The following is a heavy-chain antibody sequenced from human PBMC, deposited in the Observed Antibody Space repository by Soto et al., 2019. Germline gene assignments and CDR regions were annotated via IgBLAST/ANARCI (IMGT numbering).Heavy chain of an antibody. Sequence: QVQLVQSGAEVKKPGASVKVSCKASGYTFTSYYMHWVRQAPGQGLEWMGIINPSGGSTSYAQKVQGRVTMTRDTSTSTVYRELSSLRSEDTAVYYCARVYCSGGSCYSIDYWGQGTLVTVSS. CDR2: INPSGGST. D-gene: IGHD2-15*01. CDR1: GYTFTSYY. V-gene: IGHV1-46*03. J-gene: IGHJ4*02. CDR3: ARVYCSGGSCYSIDY.